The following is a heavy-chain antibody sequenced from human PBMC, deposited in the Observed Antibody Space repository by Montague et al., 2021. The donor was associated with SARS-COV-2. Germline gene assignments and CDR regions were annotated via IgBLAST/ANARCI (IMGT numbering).Heavy chain of an antibody. CDR2: IHHGGST. CDR1: GGSFSTYS. D-gene: IGHD3-10*01. J-gene: IGHJ6*03. Sequence: SETLYLTCAVHGGSFSTYSWNWIRQPPGKGLEWIGEIHHGGSTNYNPSLKSRVTISADTSKNQFSLKLTSVAAAGTAVYYCARLGDGVVPSPILGVGPYYSYYYMDVWGKGTTVTVSS. V-gene: IGHV4-34*01. CDR3: ARLGDGVVPSPILGVGPYYSYYYMDV.